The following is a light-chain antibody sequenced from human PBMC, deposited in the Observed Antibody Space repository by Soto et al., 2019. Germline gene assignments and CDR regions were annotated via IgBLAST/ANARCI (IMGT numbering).Light chain of an antibody. CDR3: QQYNSYSGT. CDR2: KAC. J-gene: IGKJ1*01. Sequence: DIQMTQSPSTLSASVGDRVTITCRASQSISSLLAWYQHKPGKAPKLLIYKACSLESGVPSRFSGSGSGTEFTLTISSLQPDDFATYYCQQYNSYSGTFGQGTKVDIK. V-gene: IGKV1-5*03. CDR1: QSISSL.